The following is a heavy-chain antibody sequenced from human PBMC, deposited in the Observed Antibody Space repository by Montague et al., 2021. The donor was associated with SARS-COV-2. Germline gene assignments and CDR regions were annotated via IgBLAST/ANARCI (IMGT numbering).Heavy chain of an antibody. CDR2: INHSGST. V-gene: IGHV4-34*01. CDR3: ARGDIVVVPAALGIAFYYYHYMDV. CDR1: GGSFSGYY. D-gene: IGHD2-2*01. Sequence: SETLSLTCAVYGGSFSGYYWSWIRQPPGKGLEWIGEINHSGSTNYNPSXXSRVTISVDTSKNQFSLKLSSVTAADTAVYYCARGDIVVVPAALGIAFYYYHYMDVWGKGTTVTVSS. J-gene: IGHJ6*03.